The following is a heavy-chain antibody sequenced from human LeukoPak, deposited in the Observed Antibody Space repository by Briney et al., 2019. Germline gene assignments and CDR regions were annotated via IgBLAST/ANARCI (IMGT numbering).Heavy chain of an antibody. CDR1: GFTFSDSG. CDR3: TRYGDYPFDY. V-gene: IGHV3-73*01. J-gene: IGHJ4*02. CDR2: IRSKANSYAT. Sequence: GGSLRLSCAASGFTFSDSGMHWVRQDSGRGLEWVGRIRSKANSYATAYAASVKGRFTISRDDSKNTAYLQMNSLKTEDTAVYYCTRYGDYPFDYWGQGTLVTVSS. D-gene: IGHD2-21*01.